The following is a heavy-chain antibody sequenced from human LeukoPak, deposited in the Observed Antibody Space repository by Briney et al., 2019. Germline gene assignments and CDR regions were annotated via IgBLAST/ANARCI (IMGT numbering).Heavy chain of an antibody. D-gene: IGHD3-10*01. J-gene: IGHJ6*02. CDR1: GFTFSSYA. Sequence: GGSLRLSCAASGFTFSSYAMHWVRQAPGKGLEWVAVISYDGSNKYYADSVKGRFTISRDNSKNTLYLQMNSLRAEDTAVYYCARDRDITMVRGVIYDNHGMDVWGQGTTVTVSS. CDR2: ISYDGSNK. CDR3: ARDRDITMVRGVIYDNHGMDV. V-gene: IGHV3-30-3*01.